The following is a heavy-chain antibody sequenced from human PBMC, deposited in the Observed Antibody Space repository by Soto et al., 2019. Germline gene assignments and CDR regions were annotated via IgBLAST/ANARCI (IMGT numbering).Heavy chain of an antibody. J-gene: IGHJ6*02. CDR1: GFTFSSYG. D-gene: IGHD5-18*01. Sequence: GGSLRLSCAASGFTFSSYGMHWVRQAPGKGLEWVAVISYDGSNKYYADSVKGRFTISRDNSKNTLYLQMNSLRAEDTAVYYCAKDRAMVNYYGMDVWGQGTTVTVSS. CDR3: AKDRAMVNYYGMDV. V-gene: IGHV3-30*18. CDR2: ISYDGSNK.